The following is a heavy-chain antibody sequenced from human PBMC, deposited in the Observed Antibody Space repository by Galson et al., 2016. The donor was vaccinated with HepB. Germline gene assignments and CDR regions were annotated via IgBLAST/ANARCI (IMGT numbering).Heavy chain of an antibody. CDR1: GGSLSRNA. Sequence: SVKVSCKASGGSLSRNAFSWVRQAPGQGLEWMGGIIPIFATANYAQKFQGRVTITADESTSTAYMQLSSLRSDDTAVYYCARPDSSGYYFDYWGQGTLVTVSS. CDR2: IIPIFATA. V-gene: IGHV1-69*13. D-gene: IGHD3-22*01. J-gene: IGHJ4*02. CDR3: ARPDSSGYYFDY.